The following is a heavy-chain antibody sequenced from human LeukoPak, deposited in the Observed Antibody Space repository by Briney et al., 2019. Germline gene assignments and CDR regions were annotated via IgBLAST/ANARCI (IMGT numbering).Heavy chain of an antibody. CDR2: IYYSGST. Sequence: PSETLSLTCTVSGGSISSGGYYWSWIRQHPGKGLEWIGYIYYSGSTYYNPSLKSRVTISVDTSKNQFSLKLSSVTAADTAVYYCAREGGKASYYYDSQYPPDDAFDIWGQGTMVTVSS. J-gene: IGHJ3*02. V-gene: IGHV4-31*03. D-gene: IGHD3-22*01. CDR1: GGSISSGGYY. CDR3: AREGGKASYYYDSQYPPDDAFDI.